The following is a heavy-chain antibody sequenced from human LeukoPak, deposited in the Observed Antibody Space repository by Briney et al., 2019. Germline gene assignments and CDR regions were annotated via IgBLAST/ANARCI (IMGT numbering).Heavy chain of an antibody. D-gene: IGHD3-10*01. J-gene: IGHJ4*02. CDR1: GDSVSTNSAT. CDR3: ARGSRSAGSGSYYDFDY. CDR2: TYYRSKRYN. Sequence: TSETLSLTCAISGDSVSTNSATWNWIRQSPSRGLEWLGRTYYRSKRYNDYAVSVKSRVTINPDTSKNQFSLQLNSVTPEDTAVYYCARGSRSAGSGSYYDFDYWGQGTLVTVSS. V-gene: IGHV6-1*01.